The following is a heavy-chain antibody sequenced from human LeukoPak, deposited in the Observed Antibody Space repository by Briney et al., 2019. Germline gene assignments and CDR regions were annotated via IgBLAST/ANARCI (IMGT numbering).Heavy chain of an antibody. D-gene: IGHD1-1*01. CDR1: GFSLTSLGVG. J-gene: IGHJ5*01. V-gene: IGHV2-5*05. CDR3: AYLPPADRERVVEDWFDS. Sequence: SGPTLVNPTQTLTLTCNFSGFSLTSLGVGVAWIRQPPGRALEWLALIYWDDDRRYDPSLEARLTITNDTSENQCFLTRTNLPPVDNATAFCAYLPPADRERVVEDWFDSWGQGTLVSVSS. CDR2: IYWDDDR.